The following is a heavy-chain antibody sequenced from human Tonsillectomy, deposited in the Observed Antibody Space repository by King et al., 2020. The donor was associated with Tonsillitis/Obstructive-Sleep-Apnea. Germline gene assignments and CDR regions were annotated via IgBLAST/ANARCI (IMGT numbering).Heavy chain of an antibody. Sequence: TLKESGPTLVKPTQTLMLTCTFSGFSLSTSGVGVGWIRQPPGKALEWLALIYWDDDKRYSPSLKSRLTITKDTSKNQVVLTMTNMDPVDTATYYCAHEGYCSSTSCSGDAFDIWGQGTMVTVSS. CDR3: AHEGYCSSTSCSGDAFDI. CDR1: GFSLSTSGVG. V-gene: IGHV2-5*02. D-gene: IGHD2-2*01. CDR2: IYWDDDK. J-gene: IGHJ3*02.